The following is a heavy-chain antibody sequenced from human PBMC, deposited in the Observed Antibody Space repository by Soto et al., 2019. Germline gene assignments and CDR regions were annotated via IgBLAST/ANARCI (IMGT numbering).Heavy chain of an antibody. Sequence: SETLSLTCTVSGGSITSSDKYWNWIRQPPGKGLEWIGYIYYTGITSYNPSPKSRLSISLDTSKNQFSLKLTSVTAADTAVYFCAREDQTTDSFDYWGQGALVTVSS. V-gene: IGHV4-30-4*01. D-gene: IGHD4-4*01. J-gene: IGHJ4*02. CDR2: IYYTGIT. CDR3: AREDQTTDSFDY. CDR1: GGSITSSDKY.